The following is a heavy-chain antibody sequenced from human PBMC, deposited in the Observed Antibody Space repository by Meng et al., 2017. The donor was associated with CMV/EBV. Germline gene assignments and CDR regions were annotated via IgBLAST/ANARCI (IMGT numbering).Heavy chain of an antibody. CDR3: ATEIFGGWYSFDY. D-gene: IGHD6-19*01. Sequence: QVQRVQAESEVKKPAASVKVSCKVSGYTLTELSMHWVRQAPGKGLEWMGGFDPEDGETIYAQKFQGRVTMTEDTSTDTAYMELSSLRSEDTAVYYCATEIFGGWYSFDYWGQGTLVTVSS. CDR2: FDPEDGET. CDR1: GYTLTELS. V-gene: IGHV1-24*01. J-gene: IGHJ4*02.